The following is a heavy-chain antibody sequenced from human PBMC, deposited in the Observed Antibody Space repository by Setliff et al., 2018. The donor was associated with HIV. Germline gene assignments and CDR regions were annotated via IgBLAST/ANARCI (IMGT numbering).Heavy chain of an antibody. V-gene: IGHV4-61*08. CDR1: GGSISSGGYY. Sequence: LSLTCTVSGGSISSGGYYWSWIRQHPGKGLEYIGYIYYSGSTNYNPSLKSRVTISLDTSKNQFSLKLSSVTAADTAVYYCARDTAMAHWGQGTLVTVSS. J-gene: IGHJ4*02. CDR2: IYYSGST. CDR3: ARDTAMAH. D-gene: IGHD5-18*01.